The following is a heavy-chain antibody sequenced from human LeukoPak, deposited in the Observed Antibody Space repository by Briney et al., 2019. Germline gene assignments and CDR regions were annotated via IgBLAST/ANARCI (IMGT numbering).Heavy chain of an antibody. J-gene: IGHJ4*02. CDR1: GFTFSSYA. D-gene: IGHD1-26*01. Sequence: GGSLRLSCAASGFTFSSYAMHWVRQAPGKGLEWVAVISYDGSNKYYADSVKGRFTISRDSSKNTLYLQMNSLRAEDTAVYYCARGGSYLSPLGYFDYWGQGTLVTVSS. V-gene: IGHV3-30-3*01. CDR2: ISYDGSNK. CDR3: ARGGSYLSPLGYFDY.